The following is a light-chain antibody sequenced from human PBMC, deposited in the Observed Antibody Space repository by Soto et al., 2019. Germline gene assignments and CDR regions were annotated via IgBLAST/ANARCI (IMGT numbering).Light chain of an antibody. CDR2: KAS. CDR1: QIIDTW. Sequence: DIQMTQSPSSLSASDADSITITCRASQIIDTWLAWYQQKPGKAPKLLIYKASSLENGVPSRFSGSGSGTEFTLTISSLQPDDFATYYCQQYETYSPWTFGQGTKVDIK. CDR3: QQYETYSPWT. J-gene: IGKJ1*01. V-gene: IGKV1-5*03.